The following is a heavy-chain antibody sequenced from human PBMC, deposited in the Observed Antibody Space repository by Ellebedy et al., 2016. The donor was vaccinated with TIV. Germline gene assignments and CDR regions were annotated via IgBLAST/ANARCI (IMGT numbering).Heavy chain of an antibody. Sequence: MPSETLSLTCTVSGGSVTSGRYYWSWVRQPPGKGLEWIGYVSSGGSTEYNPSLKSRIVMSVDTSNNHFSLKLTSVTAADTAVYYCARLVDRILVPGTRTNHFDLWGLGTLATVSS. CDR3: ARLVDRILVPGTRTNHFDL. CDR1: GGSVTSGRYY. D-gene: IGHD6-19*01. V-gene: IGHV4-61*03. J-gene: IGHJ4*02. CDR2: VSSGGST.